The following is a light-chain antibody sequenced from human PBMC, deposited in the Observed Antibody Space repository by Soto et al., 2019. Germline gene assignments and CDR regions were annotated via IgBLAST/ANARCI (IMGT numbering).Light chain of an antibody. CDR3: AAWDDSLNGWV. CDR2: RNN. J-gene: IGLJ3*02. Sequence: QPVLTQAPSASGTPGQRVTISCSGSTSNIGSNTVDWYQQLPGTAPKLLIYRNNQRPSGVPDRFSGSKSGTSASLAISGLQSEDEADYYCAAWDDSLNGWVFGGGTKVTVL. CDR1: TSNIGSNT. V-gene: IGLV1-44*01.